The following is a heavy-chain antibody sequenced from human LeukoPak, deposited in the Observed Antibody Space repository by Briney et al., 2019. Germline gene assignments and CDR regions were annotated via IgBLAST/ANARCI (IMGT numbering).Heavy chain of an antibody. V-gene: IGHV1-2*02. J-gene: IGHJ4*02. CDR1: GYTFTGYY. Sequence: ASVKVSCEASGYTFTGYYMHWVRQAPGQGLEWMGWINPNSGGTNYAQKFQGRVTMTRDTSISTAYMELSRLRSDDTAVYYCATSLTGYCSSTSCYTWVYFDYWSQGTLVTVSS. D-gene: IGHD2-2*02. CDR3: ATSLTGYCSSTSCYTWVYFDY. CDR2: INPNSGGT.